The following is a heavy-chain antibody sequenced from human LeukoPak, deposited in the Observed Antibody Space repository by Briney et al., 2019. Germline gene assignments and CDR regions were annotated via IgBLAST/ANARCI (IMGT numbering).Heavy chain of an antibody. CDR1: GGSISSSSYY. Sequence: PSETQSLTCTVSGGSISSSSYYWGWIRQPPGKGLEWIGSIYYSGSTYYNPSLKSRVTISVDTSKNQFSLKLSSVTAADTAVYYCARGYYYDSSGYLRDWGQGTLVTVSS. D-gene: IGHD3-22*01. CDR3: ARGYYYDSSGYLRD. CDR2: IYYSGST. J-gene: IGHJ4*02. V-gene: IGHV4-39*01.